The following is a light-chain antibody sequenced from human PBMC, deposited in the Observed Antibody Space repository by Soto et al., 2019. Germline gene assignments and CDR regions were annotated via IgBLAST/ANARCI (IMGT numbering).Light chain of an antibody. J-gene: IGKJ1*01. CDR3: QQYGSSPWT. CDR1: QSVSSSY. V-gene: IGKV3-20*01. Sequence: EIVLTQSPGTLSLSPGERATISCRASQSVSSSYLAWYQQKPGQAPRPLIYGASSRAIGIPDRFSGSGSGTDFTLTISRLEPEDFAVYYCQQYGSSPWTFGQVTKVEIK. CDR2: GAS.